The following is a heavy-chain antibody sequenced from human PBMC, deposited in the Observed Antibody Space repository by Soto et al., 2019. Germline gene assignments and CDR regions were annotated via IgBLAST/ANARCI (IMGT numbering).Heavy chain of an antibody. J-gene: IGHJ5*02. D-gene: IGHD6-6*01. CDR1: GGSFSGYY. Sequence: LSLTCAVYGGSFSGYYWSWIRQPPGKGLEWIGEINHSGSTNYNPSLKSRVTISVDTSKNQFSLKLSSVTAADTAVYYCARGKTSGSSGGPWGQGTLVTVSS. CDR3: ARGKTSGSSGGP. CDR2: INHSGST. V-gene: IGHV4-34*01.